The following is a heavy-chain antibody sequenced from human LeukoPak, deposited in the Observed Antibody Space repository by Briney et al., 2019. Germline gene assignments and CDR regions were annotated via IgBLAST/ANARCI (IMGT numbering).Heavy chain of an antibody. Sequence: GASVKVSCKTSGYTFLTYYMHWVRQAPGQGLEWMGMINPSGGSTIYAQRFQGRVTMTRDTSTSTVYMELSSLRSEDTAVYFCARSSDGGNSYYYFDYWGQGTLVTVSS. CDR1: GYTFLTYY. CDR2: INPSGGST. V-gene: IGHV1-46*01. J-gene: IGHJ4*02. CDR3: ARSSDGGNSYYYFDY. D-gene: IGHD4-23*01.